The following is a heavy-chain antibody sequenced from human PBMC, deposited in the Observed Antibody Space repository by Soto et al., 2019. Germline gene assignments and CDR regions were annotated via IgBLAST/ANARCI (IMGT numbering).Heavy chain of an antibody. CDR2: IYYSGST. V-gene: IGHV4-39*02. D-gene: IGHD6-6*01. J-gene: IGHJ6*02. CDR3: ARDRASSSSSLYYYYGMDV. Sequence: SETLSLTCTVSGGSISSSSYYWGWIRQPPGKGLEWIGSIYYSGSTYYNPSLKSRVTIAVDTSKNQFSLKLSSVTAADTAVYYCARDRASSSSSLYYYYGMDVWGQGTTVTVSS. CDR1: GGSISSSSYY.